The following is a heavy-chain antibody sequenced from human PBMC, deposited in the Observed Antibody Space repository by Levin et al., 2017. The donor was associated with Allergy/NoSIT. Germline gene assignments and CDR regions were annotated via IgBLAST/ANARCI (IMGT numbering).Heavy chain of an antibody. CDR2: FILILGIA. CDR3: ARALTKHYDRLDY. J-gene: IGHJ4*02. V-gene: IGHV1-69*02. CDR1: GGTFSSYT. D-gene: IGHD3-22*01. Sequence: ASVKVSCKASGGTFSSYTFSWVRQAPGQGLEWMGRFILILGIANYAQKFQGRVTITADKSTRTAYMELSSLRSEDTAVYYCARALTKHYDRLDYWGQGTLVTVSS.